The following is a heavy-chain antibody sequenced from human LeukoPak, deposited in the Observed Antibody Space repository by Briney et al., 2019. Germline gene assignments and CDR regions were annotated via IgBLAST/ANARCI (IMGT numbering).Heavy chain of an antibody. V-gene: IGHV4-59*08. CDR3: AMYSSSFGFDY. CDR1: GGSISSYY. J-gene: IGHJ4*02. Sequence: SETLSLTCTVSGGSISSYYWSWIRQPPGKGLEWIGYIYYSGSTNYNPSLKSRVTISVDTSKNQFSLKLSSVTAADTAVYYCAMYSSSFGFDYWGQGTLVTVSS. CDR2: IYYSGST. D-gene: IGHD6-6*01.